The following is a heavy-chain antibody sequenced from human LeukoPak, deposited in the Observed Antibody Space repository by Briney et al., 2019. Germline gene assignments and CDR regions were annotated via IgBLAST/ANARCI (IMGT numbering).Heavy chain of an antibody. D-gene: IGHD1-14*01. Sequence: SETLSLTCSVSGASITSGVYYWSWLRQHPEKGLEWIGYIADIATKFYNPSFKSRVSISMDPSKNLFSLSLTSLTAADTAVYYCARARMGPVPFDSWGQGILVTVSS. CDR3: ARARMGPVPFDS. CDR2: IADIATK. V-gene: IGHV4-31*03. J-gene: IGHJ4*02. CDR1: GASITSGVYY.